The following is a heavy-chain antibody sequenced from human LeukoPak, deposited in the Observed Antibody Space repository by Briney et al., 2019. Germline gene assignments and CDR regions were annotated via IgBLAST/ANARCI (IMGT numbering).Heavy chain of an antibody. D-gene: IGHD3-3*01. CDR2: IYSGGST. CDR1: GFTFGDYA. J-gene: IGHJ4*02. Sequence: GGSLRLSCTASGFTFGDYAMSWFRQAPGKGLEWVSVIYSGGSTYYADSAKGRFTISRDNSKNTLYFQMNSLGTEDTAVYYCAKDDSYYDFYSGSDYWGQGTLVTVSS. V-gene: IGHV3-66*02. CDR3: AKDDSYYDFYSGSDY.